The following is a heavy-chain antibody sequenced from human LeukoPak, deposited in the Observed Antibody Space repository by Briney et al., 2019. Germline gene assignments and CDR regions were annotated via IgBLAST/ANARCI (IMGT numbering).Heavy chain of an antibody. CDR2: ISDSADNT. Sequence: GGSLRLSCAASGFTFSSYAMSWVRQAPGKGLEWVSSISDSADNTYYADSVKGRFTISRDNAKNLLYLQMNSLRAEDTAVYYCARDRWFGEELFDYWGQGTLVTVSS. D-gene: IGHD3-10*01. J-gene: IGHJ4*02. V-gene: IGHV3-23*01. CDR1: GFTFSSYA. CDR3: ARDRWFGEELFDY.